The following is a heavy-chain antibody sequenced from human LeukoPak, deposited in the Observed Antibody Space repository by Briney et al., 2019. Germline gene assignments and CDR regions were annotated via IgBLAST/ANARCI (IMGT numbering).Heavy chain of an antibody. J-gene: IGHJ5*02. CDR1: GGSFSGYY. CDR2: INHSGST. V-gene: IGHV4-34*01. Sequence: SETLSLTCAVYGGSFSGYYWSWIRQPPGKGLEWIGEINHSGSTNYNPSLKSRVTISVDTSKNQFSLKLSSVTATDTAVYYCARGSGPWFDPWGQGTLVTVSS. CDR3: ARGSGPWFDP.